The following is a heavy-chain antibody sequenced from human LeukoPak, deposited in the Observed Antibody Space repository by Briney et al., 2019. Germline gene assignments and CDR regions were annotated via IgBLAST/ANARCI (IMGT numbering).Heavy chain of an antibody. CDR3: TRDQYSSGWYDILFDY. Sequence: GRSLRLSCTASGFTFGDYAMSWFRQAPGKGLEWVGFIRSKIYGGTTEYAASVKGRFTISRDDSKSIAYLQMNSLKTVDTAVYYCTRDQYSSGWYDILFDYWGQGTLVTVSS. CDR1: GFTFGDYA. D-gene: IGHD6-19*01. V-gene: IGHV3-49*03. CDR2: IRSKIYGGTT. J-gene: IGHJ4*02.